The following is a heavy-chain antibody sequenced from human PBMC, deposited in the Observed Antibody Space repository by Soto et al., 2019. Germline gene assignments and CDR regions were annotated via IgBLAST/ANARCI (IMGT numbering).Heavy chain of an antibody. V-gene: IGHV3-23*01. D-gene: IGHD3-3*01. CDR1: GFTFSSYA. J-gene: IGHJ5*02. CDR2: ISGSGGST. Sequence: GGSLRLSCAASGFTFSSYAMSWVRQAPGKGLEWVSAISGSGGSTYYADSVKGRFTISRDNSKNTLYLQMNSLRAEDTAVYYCAKEVGDDFWSGRRFDPWGQGTLVTVSS. CDR3: AKEVGDDFWSGRRFDP.